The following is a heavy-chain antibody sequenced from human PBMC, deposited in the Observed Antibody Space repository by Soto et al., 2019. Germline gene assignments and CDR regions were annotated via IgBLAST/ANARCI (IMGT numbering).Heavy chain of an antibody. Sequence: VQLVESGGGVVQPGRSLRLSCAASGSTFSDYAMHWVRQAPGKGLEWVAVVSHDGRNTHYADSVKGRFTISRDSSKNTVSLEMTSPRAEDTAVYYCAKGGRQWLVTSDFNYWGQGALVTVSS. CDR3: AKGGRQWLVTSDFNY. CDR1: GSTFSDYA. V-gene: IGHV3-30*18. J-gene: IGHJ4*02. CDR2: VSHDGRNT. D-gene: IGHD6-19*01.